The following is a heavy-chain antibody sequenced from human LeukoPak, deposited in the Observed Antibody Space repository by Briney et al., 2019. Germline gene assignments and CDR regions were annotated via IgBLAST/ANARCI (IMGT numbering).Heavy chain of an antibody. CDR1: GGSISGYY. CDR3: ARSQVVYASSGYFDY. Sequence: SETLSLTCNVSGGSISGYYWSWIRQPAGKGLQWIGRIYSSGSTNYNPSLKSRVTMSVDTSKNQFSLRLSSVTAADTAVYYCARSQVVYASSGYFDYWGQGTLVTVSS. D-gene: IGHD2-8*02. CDR2: IYSSGST. J-gene: IGHJ4*02. V-gene: IGHV4-4*07.